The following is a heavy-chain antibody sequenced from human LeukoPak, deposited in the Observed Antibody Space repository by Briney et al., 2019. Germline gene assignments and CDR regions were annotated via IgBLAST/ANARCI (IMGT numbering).Heavy chain of an antibody. CDR3: AKDRYYYGSGINWFDP. V-gene: IGHV3-23*01. CDR1: GFTFSSYA. J-gene: IGHJ5*02. D-gene: IGHD3-10*01. CDR2: ISGSGGST. Sequence: GVLRLFCAASGFTFSSYAMSWVRQAPGKGLEWVSAISGSGGSTYYADSVKGRFTISRDNSKNTLYLQMNSLRAEDTAVYYCAKDRYYYGSGINWFDPWGQGTLVTVSS.